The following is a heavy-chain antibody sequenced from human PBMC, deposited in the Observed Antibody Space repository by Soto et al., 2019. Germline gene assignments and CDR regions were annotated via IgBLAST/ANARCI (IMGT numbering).Heavy chain of an antibody. CDR2: FYHSVTT. Sequence: PSETTSITCTVSGDSIQNYFWSCVRQPPWRGLEWIVHFYHSVTTNYIPALKSRVTISIDQSKNQFSLRLNSVTAADTAVYFCARDPGYCTNGVCPIFDFWGQGSPVTVSS. CDR1: GDSIQNYF. J-gene: IGHJ4*02. V-gene: IGHV4-59*01. D-gene: IGHD2-8*01. CDR3: ARDPGYCTNGVCPIFDF.